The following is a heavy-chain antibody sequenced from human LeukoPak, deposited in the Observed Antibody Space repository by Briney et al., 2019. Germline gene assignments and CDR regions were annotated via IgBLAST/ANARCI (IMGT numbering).Heavy chain of an antibody. CDR3: ARERVTTTSFDY. Sequence: GSLRLSCAASGFTSTNYWMNWLRQAPGKGLEWVANIKQDGSAKNYVDSVKGRFTISRDNAENSLFLQMNNLRVEDTAVYYCARERVTTTSFDYWGQGVLVTVSS. D-gene: IGHD2/OR15-2a*01. CDR1: GFTSTNYW. CDR2: IKQDGSAK. J-gene: IGHJ4*02. V-gene: IGHV3-7*01.